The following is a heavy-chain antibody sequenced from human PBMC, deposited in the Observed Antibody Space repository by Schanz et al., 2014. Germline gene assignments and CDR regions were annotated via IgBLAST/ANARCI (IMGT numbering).Heavy chain of an antibody. V-gene: IGHV3-53*01. D-gene: IGHD5-18*01. CDR1: GFTVSDNY. J-gene: IGHJ3*02. CDR2: IYSGGST. CDR3: ASERGYSYGYGAFDI. Sequence: HLVESGGCLIQPGGSLRLSCAASGFTVSDNYMTWVRQAPGKGLEWVSVIYSGGSTYYADSVKGRFTISRDNSKTTLYLKMNSLRDDATALYYCASERGYSYGYGAFDIWGQGTMVTVSS.